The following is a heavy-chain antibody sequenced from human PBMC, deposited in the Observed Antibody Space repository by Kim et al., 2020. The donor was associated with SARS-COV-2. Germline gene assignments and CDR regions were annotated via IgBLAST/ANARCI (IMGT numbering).Heavy chain of an antibody. J-gene: IGHJ4*02. CDR3: AKPKRPSMVARWGGGYFDY. V-gene: IGHV3-23*01. Sequence: GGSLRLSCAASGFTFSSYAMSWVRQAPGKGLEWVSAISGSGGSTYYADSVKGRFTISRDNSKNTLYLQMNSLRAEDTAVYYCAKPKRPSMVARWGGGYFDYWGQGTLVTVSS. CDR1: GFTFSSYA. D-gene: IGHD5-12*01. CDR2: ISGSGGST.